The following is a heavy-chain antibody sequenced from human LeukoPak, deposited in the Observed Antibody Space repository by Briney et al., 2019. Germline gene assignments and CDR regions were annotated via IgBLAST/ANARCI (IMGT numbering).Heavy chain of an antibody. Sequence: PGGSLRLSCEASGLSFGDYTMHWVRQAPGKGLEWVSAISGSDGSTYYADSVKGRFTISRDNSKNTLFLQMNSLRAEDTAVYYCAKDSAKKYDDYWGQGTLVTVSS. CDR1: GLSFGDYT. CDR3: AKDSAKKYDDY. J-gene: IGHJ4*02. CDR2: ISGSDGST. D-gene: IGHD2/OR15-2a*01. V-gene: IGHV3-23*01.